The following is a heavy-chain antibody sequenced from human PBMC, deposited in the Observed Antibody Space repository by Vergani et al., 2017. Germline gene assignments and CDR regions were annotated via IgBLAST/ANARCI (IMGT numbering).Heavy chain of an antibody. J-gene: IGHJ3*02. CDR2: IKSKTDGGTT. D-gene: IGHD6-6*01. CDR1: GFTFSNAW. CDR3: ARKMYSSSSNAFDI. V-gene: IGHV3-15*01. Sequence: EVQLVESGGGLVKPGGSLRLSCAASGFTFSNAWMSWVRQAPGKGLEWVGRIKSKTDGGTTDYAAPVKGRFTISRDDSKNTLYLQMNSLRAEDTAVYYCARKMYSSSSNAFDIWGQGTMVNVSS.